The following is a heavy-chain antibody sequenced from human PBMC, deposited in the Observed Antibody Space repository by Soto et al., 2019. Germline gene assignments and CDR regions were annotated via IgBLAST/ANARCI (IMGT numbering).Heavy chain of an antibody. CDR3: ARRVIGSSRAFDI. Sequence: GGSLRLSCAASGFAFSSHPMSWVRQAPEKGLEWVAGISDGGDLTYDADSVRGRFTISRDNSRNTLYLQMNSLRAEDTAVYYCARRVIGSSRAFDIWGQGTMVTVSS. CDR2: ISDGGDLT. V-gene: IGHV3-23*01. D-gene: IGHD6-19*01. CDR1: GFAFSSHP. J-gene: IGHJ3*02.